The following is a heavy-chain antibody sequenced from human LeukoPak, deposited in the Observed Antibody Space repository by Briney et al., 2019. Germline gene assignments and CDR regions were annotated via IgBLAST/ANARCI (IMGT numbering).Heavy chain of an antibody. CDR3: AREVLPDFNGGNSAYYYMDV. J-gene: IGHJ6*03. D-gene: IGHD4-23*01. CDR1: GGTFSSYA. V-gene: IGHV1-69*05. Sequence: ASVEVSCKASGGTFSSYAISWVRLAPGQGLEWMGRIIPIFGTANYAQKFQGRVTITTDESTSTAYMELSSLRSEDTAVYYCAREVLPDFNGGNSAYYYMDVWGKGTTVTVSS. CDR2: IIPIFGTA.